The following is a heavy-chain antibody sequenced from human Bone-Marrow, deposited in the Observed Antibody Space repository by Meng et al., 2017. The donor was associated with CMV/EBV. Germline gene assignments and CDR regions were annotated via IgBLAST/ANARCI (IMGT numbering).Heavy chain of an antibody. J-gene: IGHJ5*02. V-gene: IGHV1-69*12. D-gene: IGHD2-8*02. CDR2: IIPIFGTA. Sequence: QVQLGTSGAEVEKPGSSGKVSCEAAGGTFSSYAISWVRQAPGQGLGWLGGIIPIFGTANYAQKFQGRVTITADESTSTAYMELSSLRSEGTAVYYCARGEGLLGDWFDPWGQGTLVTVSS. CDR1: GGTFSSYA. CDR3: ARGEGLLGDWFDP.